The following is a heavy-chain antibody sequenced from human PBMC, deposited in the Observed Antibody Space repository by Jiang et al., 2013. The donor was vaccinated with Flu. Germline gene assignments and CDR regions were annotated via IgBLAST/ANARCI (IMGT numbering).Heavy chain of an antibody. V-gene: IGHV4-39*01. Sequence: GSGLVKPSETLSLTCTVSGGSISSSSYYWGWIRQPPGKGLEWIGSIYYSGSTYYNPSLKSRVTISVDTSKNQFSLKLSSVTAADTAVYYCATSWVPAATDAFDIWGQGTMVTVSS. CDR1: GGSISSSSYY. J-gene: IGHJ3*02. CDR2: IYYSGST. CDR3: ATSWVPAATDAFDI. D-gene: IGHD1-26*01.